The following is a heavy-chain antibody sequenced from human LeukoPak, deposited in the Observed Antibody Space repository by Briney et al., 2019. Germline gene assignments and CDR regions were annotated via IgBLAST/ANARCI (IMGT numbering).Heavy chain of an antibody. CDR1: GGSISSDDW. J-gene: IGHJ4*02. Sequence: PSGTLSLTCAVSGGSISSDDWCSWVRQPPGKGLDWIGEVYHSANNFHPSLESRMTISVDKSKKQFSLRLTSVTAADTAVYYCASMIRGIMYWGQGILVTVSS. CDR3: ASMIRGIMY. CDR2: VYHSAN. D-gene: IGHD3-16*01. V-gene: IGHV4-4*02.